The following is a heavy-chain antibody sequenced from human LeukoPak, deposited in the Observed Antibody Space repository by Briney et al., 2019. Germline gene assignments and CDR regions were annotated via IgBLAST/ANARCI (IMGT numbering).Heavy chain of an antibody. Sequence: GGSLRLSCAASGFTFSSYSMNWFRQAPGKGLEWVSSISSSSSYIYYADSVKGRFTISRDNAKNSLYLQMNSLRAEDTAVYYCARELAAAGDLAYFDYWGQGTLVTVSS. V-gene: IGHV3-21*01. CDR3: ARELAAAGDLAYFDY. J-gene: IGHJ4*02. CDR1: GFTFSSYS. D-gene: IGHD6-13*01. CDR2: ISSSSSYI.